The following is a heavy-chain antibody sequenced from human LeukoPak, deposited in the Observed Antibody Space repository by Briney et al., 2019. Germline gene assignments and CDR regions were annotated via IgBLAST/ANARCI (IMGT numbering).Heavy chain of an antibody. V-gene: IGHV1-69*04. CDR2: IIPILVIA. Sequence: GXXLXXXXXIIPILVIANYAQKFQGRVTITADKSTSTAYMELSSLRSEDTAVYYCARERLDCISTSCIYYYFALWGRGTLVTVSS. J-gene: IGHJ2*01. D-gene: IGHD2-2*01. CDR3: ARERLDCISTSCIYYYFAL.